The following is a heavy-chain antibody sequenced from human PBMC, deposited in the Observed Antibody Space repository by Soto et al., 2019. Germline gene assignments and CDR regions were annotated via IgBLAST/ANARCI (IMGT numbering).Heavy chain of an antibody. Sequence: GASVKVSCKASGYTFTSYVISWVRQAPGQGLEWMGWISAYNGNTNYAQKLQGRVTMTTDTSTSTAYMELRSLRSDDTAVYYCARGYIVATADAFDIWGQGTMVSVSS. CDR2: ISAYNGNT. D-gene: IGHD5-12*01. J-gene: IGHJ3*02. CDR1: GYTFTSYV. CDR3: ARGYIVATADAFDI. V-gene: IGHV1-18*01.